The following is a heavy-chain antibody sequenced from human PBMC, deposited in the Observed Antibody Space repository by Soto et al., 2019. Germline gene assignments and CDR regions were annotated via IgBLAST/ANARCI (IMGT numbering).Heavy chain of an antibody. CDR1: GLTFSNAG. Sequence: XVCLRLSCAASGLTFSNAGMSWVRQAPGKGLEWVGRIKSKTDGGTTDYAAPVKGRFTISRDDSKNTLYLQMNSLKTEDTAVYYCTTDPSYSSSWDYWGQGTLVTVSS. J-gene: IGHJ4*02. D-gene: IGHD6-13*01. CDR3: TTDPSYSSSWDY. CDR2: IKSKTDGGTT. V-gene: IGHV3-15*01.